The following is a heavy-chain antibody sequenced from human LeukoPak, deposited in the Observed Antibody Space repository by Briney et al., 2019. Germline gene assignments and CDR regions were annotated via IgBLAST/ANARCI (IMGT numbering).Heavy chain of an antibody. CDR3: AKGPQLYSGYHPDY. CDR1: GFTVSSDA. D-gene: IGHD5-12*01. CDR2: ITGSDDRT. J-gene: IGHJ4*02. V-gene: IGHV3-23*01. Sequence: PGGSLRLSCAASGFTVSSDAMTWVRQAPGEGLEWVSTITGSDDRTYYADSVKGRFTISRDYSKNTVHLQLNSLRAEDTAMYYCAKGPQLYSGYHPDYWGQGTLVTVSS.